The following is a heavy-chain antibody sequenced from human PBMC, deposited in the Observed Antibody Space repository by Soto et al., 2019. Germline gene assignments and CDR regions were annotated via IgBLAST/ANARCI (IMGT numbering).Heavy chain of an antibody. CDR3: ARQEGHIGPMIGEFDF. D-gene: IGHD3-10*02. V-gene: IGHV1-18*01. CDR2: ISAYNGNT. J-gene: IGHJ4*02. Sequence: QVQLVQSGPEVKKPGASVMLSCKASGYTFTTYGVRWVRQAPGLGLEWMGWISAYNGNTNYAQKFHGRVTMTTDASANTAYLELRSLRSDDTAVYYCARQEGHIGPMIGEFDFWGQGTLVTVSS. CDR1: GYTFTTYG.